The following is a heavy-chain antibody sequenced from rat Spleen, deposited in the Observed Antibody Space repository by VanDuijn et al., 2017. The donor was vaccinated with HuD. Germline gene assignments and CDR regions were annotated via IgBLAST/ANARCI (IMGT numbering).Heavy chain of an antibody. CDR2: IDKSGST. CDR1: GSSISTYY. CDR3: ARRRTGFDY. J-gene: IGHJ2*01. V-gene: IGHV3-1*01. Sequence: EVQLQESGPGLVKPSQSLSLTCSVTGSSISTYYWGWIRKFPGNKMEWMGYIDKSGSTSYNPSLKSRISITRDTSKNQFFLQLNSVTTEDTATYYCARRRTGFDYWGQGVMVTVSS.